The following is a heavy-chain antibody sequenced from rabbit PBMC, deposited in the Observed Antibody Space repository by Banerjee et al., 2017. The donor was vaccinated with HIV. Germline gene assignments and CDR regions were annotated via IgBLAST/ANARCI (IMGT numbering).Heavy chain of an antibody. V-gene: IGHV1S45*01. D-gene: IGHD4-2*01. CDR2: INTISGDT. CDR1: GFSFSNGYV. CDR3: ARDWADYAGGGNFNL. Sequence: QEQLEESGGDLVKPEGSLTLTCTASGFSFSNGYVMCWVRQAPGKGLEWIACINTISGDTVYATWAKGRFTISKTSSTTVTLQMTSLTAADTATYFCARDWADYAGGGNFNLWGQGTLVTVS. J-gene: IGHJ4*01.